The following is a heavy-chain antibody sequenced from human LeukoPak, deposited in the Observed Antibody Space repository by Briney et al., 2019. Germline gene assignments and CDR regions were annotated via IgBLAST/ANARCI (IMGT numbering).Heavy chain of an antibody. D-gene: IGHD3-3*01. CDR1: GGSFSGYY. Sequence: SETLSLTCAVYGGSFSGYYWSWIRQPPGKGLERIGEINHSGSTNYNPSLKSRVTISVDTSKNQFSLKLSSVTAADTAVYYCARSPYDFWSGLRKWFDPWGQGTLVTISS. V-gene: IGHV4-34*01. CDR2: INHSGST. J-gene: IGHJ5*02. CDR3: ARSPYDFWSGLRKWFDP.